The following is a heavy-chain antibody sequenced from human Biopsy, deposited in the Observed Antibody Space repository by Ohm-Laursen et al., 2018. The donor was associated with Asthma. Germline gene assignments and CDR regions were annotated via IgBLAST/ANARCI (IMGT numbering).Heavy chain of an antibody. CDR3: ARTHERWTSIQDDALDI. CDR2: ISYDGGNK. D-gene: IGHD4-23*01. J-gene: IGHJ3*02. V-gene: IGHV3-30*03. Sequence: SLRLSCAATGFTFSIYDIHWVRQAPGKGLEWVAVISYDGGNKFYGDSVKGRFTLSRDNSRNTLYLQINSLRVEDTAIYYCARTHERWTSIQDDALDIWGQGTMVIVSS. CDR1: GFTFSIYD.